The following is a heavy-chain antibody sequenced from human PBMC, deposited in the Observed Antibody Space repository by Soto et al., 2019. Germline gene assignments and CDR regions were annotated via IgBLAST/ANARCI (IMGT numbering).Heavy chain of an antibody. D-gene: IGHD3-22*01. V-gene: IGHV3-23*01. J-gene: IGHJ4*02. CDR3: AKPISGYYAPSDH. CDR2: ISDSGGST. CDR1: GFTFSSFA. Sequence: EVQLLESGGGLVQPGGSLRISCAASGFTFSSFAMSWVRQAPGKGLEWVSVISDSGGSTYYADSVRGRFTISRDNSKSTVFLQMNSLRGDDTAIYYGAKPISGYYAPSDHWGQGTQVTVSS.